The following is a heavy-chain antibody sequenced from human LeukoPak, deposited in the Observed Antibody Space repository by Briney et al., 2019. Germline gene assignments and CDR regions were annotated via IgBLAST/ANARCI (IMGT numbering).Heavy chain of an antibody. D-gene: IGHD1-1*01. CDR3: ARLPNWYGGSHY. Sequence: KPSETLSLTCAVYGGSFSGYYWSWIRQPPGKGLEWIGEINHSGSTNYNPSLKSRVTILVDTSKNQFSLKLSSVTAADTAVYYCARLPNWYGGSHYWGQGTLVTVSS. J-gene: IGHJ4*02. CDR2: INHSGST. CDR1: GGSFSGYY. V-gene: IGHV4-34*01.